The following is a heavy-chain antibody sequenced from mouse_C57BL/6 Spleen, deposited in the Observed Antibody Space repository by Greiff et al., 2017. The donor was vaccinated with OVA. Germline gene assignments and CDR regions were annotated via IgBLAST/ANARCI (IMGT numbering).Heavy chain of an antibody. CDR3: AREAGTTVVVGFDY. CDR1: GYTFTSYW. Sequence: VQLQQPGAELVKPGASVKLSSKASGYTFTSYWMHWVKQRPGQGLEWIGMIHPNSGITNYNEKLKSKATLTVDKSSSTAYMQLSSLTSEDYAVYYYAREAGTTVVVGFDYWGQGTTLTVSS. CDR2: IHPNSGIT. V-gene: IGHV1-64*01. J-gene: IGHJ2*01. D-gene: IGHD1-1*01.